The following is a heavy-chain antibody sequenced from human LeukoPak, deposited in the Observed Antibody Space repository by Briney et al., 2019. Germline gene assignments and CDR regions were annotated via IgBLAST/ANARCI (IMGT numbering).Heavy chain of an antibody. CDR1: GFSLSTSGVG. D-gene: IGHD1-7*01. J-gene: IGHJ5*02. Sequence: KESGPTLVKPAQTLTLTCTLSGFSLSTSGVGVGWIRQPPGKALEWLALIYWDDDERYNPSLKSRLTITKDTSKNQVVLTMTNMDPVDTATYYCAHRCTWNSGWDRGWFDPWGQGTLVTVSS. V-gene: IGHV2-5*02. CDR3: AHRCTWNSGWDRGWFDP. CDR2: IYWDDDE.